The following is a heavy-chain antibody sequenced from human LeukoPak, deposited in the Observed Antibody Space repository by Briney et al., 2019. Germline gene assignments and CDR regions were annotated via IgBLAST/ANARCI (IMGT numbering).Heavy chain of an antibody. J-gene: IGHJ6*02. Sequence: PSETLSLTCTVSGGSISSYYWSWIRQPPGKGLEWIGYIYYSGSTNYNPSLKSRVTISVDTSKNQFSLKLSSVTAADTAVYYCASTYGGFYYYGMDVWGQGTTVTVSS. CDR2: IYYSGST. D-gene: IGHD4-23*01. V-gene: IGHV4-59*01. CDR3: ASTYGGFYYYGMDV. CDR1: GGSISSYY.